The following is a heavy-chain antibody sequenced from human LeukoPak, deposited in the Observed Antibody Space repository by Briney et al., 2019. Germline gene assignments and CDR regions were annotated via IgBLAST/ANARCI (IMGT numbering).Heavy chain of an antibody. V-gene: IGHV4-30-4*01. CDR2: IYYSGST. CDR3: ARGSSSSGWFDP. CDR1: GGSISSGDYY. J-gene: IGHJ5*02. D-gene: IGHD6-6*01. Sequence: PSQTLSLTCTVPGGSISSGDYYWSWIRQPPGKGLEWIGYIYYSGSTYYNPSLKSRVTISVDTSKNQFSLKLSSVTAADTAVYYCARGSSSSGWFDPWGQGTLVTVSS.